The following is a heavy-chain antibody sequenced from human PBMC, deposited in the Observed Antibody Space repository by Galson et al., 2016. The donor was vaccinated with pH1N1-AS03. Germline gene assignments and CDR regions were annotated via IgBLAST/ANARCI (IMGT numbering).Heavy chain of an antibody. CDR2: ISYHGNNK. Sequence: SLRLSCAASGFTFSSHSMHWARQAPDEGLEWVAGISYHGNNKFYAHSVKGRFTISRDSLQNTLDLQMNSLSAEDSAVYFCARETIRAGEFDPWGRGTVVTVSS. V-gene: IGHV3-30-3*01. CDR3: ARETIRAGEFDP. D-gene: IGHD3-16*01. J-gene: IGHJ3*01. CDR1: GFTFSSHS.